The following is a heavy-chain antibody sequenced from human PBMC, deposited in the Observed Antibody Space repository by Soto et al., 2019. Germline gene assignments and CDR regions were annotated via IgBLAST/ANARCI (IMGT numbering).Heavy chain of an antibody. CDR2: INHSGST. J-gene: IGHJ6*02. CDR3: ARAGYGMDV. Sequence: PSETLSLTCAVYGGSFSGYYWSWIRQPPGKGLEWIGEINHSGSTNYNPSLKSRVTISVDTSKNQFSLKLSSVTAADTAVYYCARAGYGMDVWGQGTTVTVSS. D-gene: IGHD3-10*01. V-gene: IGHV4-34*01. CDR1: GGSFSGYY.